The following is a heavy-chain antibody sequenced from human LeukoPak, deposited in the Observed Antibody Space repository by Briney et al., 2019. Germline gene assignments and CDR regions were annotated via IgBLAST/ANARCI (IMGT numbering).Heavy chain of an antibody. V-gene: IGHV3-23*01. CDR1: GFTFSSYA. J-gene: IGHJ4*02. Sequence: GGSLRLSCAASGFTFSSYAMSWVRQAPGKGLEWVSAISGSGGSTYYADSVKGRFTNSRDNSKNTLYLQMNSLRAEDTAVYYCGAAGSSWPLAIDYWGQGTLVTVSS. D-gene: IGHD6-13*01. CDR2: ISGSGGST. CDR3: GAAGSSWPLAIDY.